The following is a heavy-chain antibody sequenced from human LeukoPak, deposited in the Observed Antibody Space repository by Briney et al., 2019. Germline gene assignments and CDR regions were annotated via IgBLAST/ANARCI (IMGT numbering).Heavy chain of an antibody. J-gene: IGHJ5*02. D-gene: IGHD3-3*01. CDR3: AREGGTIFGVVTQTFDP. V-gene: IGHV4-4*07. CDR2: IYTSGST. Sequence: SETLSLTCTISGGPISSYYWSWIRQPAGKGLEWIGRIYTSGSTNYNPSLKSRVTMSVDTSKNQFSLKLSSVTAADTAVYYCAREGGTIFGVVTQTFDPWGQGTLVTVSS. CDR1: GGPISSYY.